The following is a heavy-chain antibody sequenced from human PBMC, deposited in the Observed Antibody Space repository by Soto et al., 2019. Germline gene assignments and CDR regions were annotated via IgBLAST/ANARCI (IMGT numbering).Heavy chain of an antibody. J-gene: IGHJ4*02. CDR3: ARASGPFDH. CDR1: GFTFRSYG. V-gene: IGHV3-33*01. Sequence: GGSLRLSCAAAGFTFRSYGMHWVRQAPGKGLDWVAVIWFDGSNKYYADSVKGRFTISRDNSKNTLYLQMNSLRAEDTALYYCARASGPFDHWGQGTLVTVSS. CDR2: IWFDGSNK.